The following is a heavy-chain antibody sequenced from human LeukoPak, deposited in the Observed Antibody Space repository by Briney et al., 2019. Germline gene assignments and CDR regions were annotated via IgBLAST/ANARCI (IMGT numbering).Heavy chain of an antibody. CDR2: IKQDGSEK. V-gene: IGHV3-7*01. CDR3: ARAVEGDYFDY. CDR1: GFNFGTHW. J-gene: IGHJ4*02. Sequence: PGGSLRLSCAASGFNFGTHWMTWVRQAPGKGLEWVANIKQDGSEKYYVDSVKGRFTISRDNAKNSLYLQMNSLRAEDTAVYYCARAVEGDYFDYWGQGTLVTVSS. D-gene: IGHD4-23*01.